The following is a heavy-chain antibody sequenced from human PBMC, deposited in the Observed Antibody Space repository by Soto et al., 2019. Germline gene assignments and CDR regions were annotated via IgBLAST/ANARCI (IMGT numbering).Heavy chain of an antibody. CDR3: ARDIVVVVAATSAGMDV. J-gene: IGHJ6*02. D-gene: IGHD2-15*01. Sequence: GGSLRLSCAASGFTFSSYGMHWVRQAPGKGLEWEAVIWYDGSNKYYADSVKGRFTISRDNSKNTLYLQMNSLRAEDTAVYYCARDIVVVVAATSAGMDVWGQGTTVTVSS. CDR2: IWYDGSNK. CDR1: GFTFSSYG. V-gene: IGHV3-33*01.